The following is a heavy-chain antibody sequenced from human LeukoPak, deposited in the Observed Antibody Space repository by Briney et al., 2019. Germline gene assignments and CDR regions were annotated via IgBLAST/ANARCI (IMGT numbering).Heavy chain of an antibody. CDR3: ASHSGYDRD. V-gene: IGHV4-30-4*01. Sequence: DPSQTLSLTCTVSGGSISSGDFWGWIRQPPGGGLEWLGYISNRGTTYYTPSLKSRLTISVDTSNNHFSLRLTSVTAADTAVYYCASHSGYDRDWGHGTLVTVSS. CDR2: ISNRGTT. D-gene: IGHD5-12*01. J-gene: IGHJ4*01. CDR1: GGSISSGDF.